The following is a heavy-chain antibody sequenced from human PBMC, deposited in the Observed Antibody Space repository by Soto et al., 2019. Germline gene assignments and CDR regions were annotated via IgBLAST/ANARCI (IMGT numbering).Heavy chain of an antibody. V-gene: IGHV4-39*01. CDR1: VGSISSSSYY. CDR2: IYYSGST. Sequence: PSETLSLTCTVSVGSISSSSYYWGWIRQPPGKGLEWIGSIYYSGSTYYNPSLKSRVTISVDTSKNQFSLKLSSVTAADTAVYYCARHGAARRVHNWFDPWGQGTLVTVSS. D-gene: IGHD6-6*01. CDR3: ARHGAARRVHNWFDP. J-gene: IGHJ5*02.